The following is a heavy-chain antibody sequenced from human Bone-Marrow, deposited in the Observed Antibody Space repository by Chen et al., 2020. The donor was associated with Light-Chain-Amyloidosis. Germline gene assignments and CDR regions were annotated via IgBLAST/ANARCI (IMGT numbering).Heavy chain of an antibody. D-gene: IGHD1-26*01. Sequence: EVQLVESGGGLVKPGGSLRLSCVASGFTFSSYTMNWVRQTPGRGLEWVSSLSRSSSHIYYAASMRGRFTISRDNAKNSLYLQMNNLRAEDTAVCYCARGGSYYYFDYWGQGILVTVSS. CDR1: GFTFSSYT. J-gene: IGHJ4*02. CDR3: ARGGSYYYFDY. V-gene: IGHV3-21*01. CDR2: LSRSSSHI.